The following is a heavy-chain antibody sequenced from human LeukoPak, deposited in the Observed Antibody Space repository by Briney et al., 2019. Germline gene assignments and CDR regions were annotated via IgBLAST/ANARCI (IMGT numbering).Heavy chain of an antibody. D-gene: IGHD5-24*01. J-gene: IGHJ4*02. V-gene: IGHV1-69*08. Sequence: GASVKVSCKTSGDTFSSNTLSWMRQAPRQGLEWMGRIIPLLDRTDYAQKFQGRVTITADESTTTAYMELSSLRFEDTAFYYCAREKDRDGYNGFDYWGQGTLVTVSS. CDR2: IIPLLDRT. CDR1: GDTFSSNT. CDR3: AREKDRDGYNGFDY.